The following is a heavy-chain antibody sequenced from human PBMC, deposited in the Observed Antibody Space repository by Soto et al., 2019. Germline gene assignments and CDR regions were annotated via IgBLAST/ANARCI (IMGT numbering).Heavy chain of an antibody. D-gene: IGHD3-10*01. Sequence: QVQLQESGPGLVKPSQTLSLTCTVSGGSVSSGGFYWSWIRQHPGKGLEWVGYIFYSGTTYYKPSLKSRVVISIDTSKNQFSLRLSSVTAADTAVYYCARVIRPLIRGVGNFVIWGQGTMVTVSS. CDR1: GGSVSSGGFY. J-gene: IGHJ3*02. V-gene: IGHV4-31*03. CDR3: ARVIRPLIRGVGNFVI. CDR2: IFYSGTT.